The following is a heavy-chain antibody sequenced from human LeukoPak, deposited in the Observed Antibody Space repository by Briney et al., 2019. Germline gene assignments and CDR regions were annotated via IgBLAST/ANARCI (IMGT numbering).Heavy chain of an antibody. D-gene: IGHD4-17*01. J-gene: IGHJ6*02. CDR1: GFTFSSYA. CDR2: ISYDGSNK. Sequence: GGSLRLSCAASGFTFSSYAMHWVRQAPGKGLEWVAVISYDGSNKYYADSVKGRFTISRDNSKNTLYLQMNSLRAEDTAVYYCARDLYGEIYYYYYYGMDVWGQGTTVTVSS. CDR3: ARDLYGEIYYYYYYGMDV. V-gene: IGHV3-30-3*01.